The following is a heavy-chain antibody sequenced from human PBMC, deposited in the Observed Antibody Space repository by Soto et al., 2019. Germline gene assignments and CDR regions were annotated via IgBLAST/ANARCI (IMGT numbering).Heavy chain of an antibody. CDR1: GGTFSSYA. CDR2: IIPIFGTA. D-gene: IGHD3-10*01. J-gene: IGHJ3*02. V-gene: IGHV1-69*13. Sequence: SVKVSCKASGGTFSSYAISWVRQAPGQGLEWMGGIIPIFGTANYAQKFQGRVTITADESTSTAYMELSSLRSEDTAVYYCATIGEMATIKMGAFDIWGQGTMVTVSS. CDR3: ATIGEMATIKMGAFDI.